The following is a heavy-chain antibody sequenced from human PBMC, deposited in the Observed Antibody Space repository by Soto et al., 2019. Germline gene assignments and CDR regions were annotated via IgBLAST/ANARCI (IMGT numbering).Heavy chain of an antibody. CDR1: GDSVTNYF. J-gene: IGHJ4*02. D-gene: IGHD2-8*01. Sequence: SETLSLTCTVSGDSVTNYFWSWMRQPPGKGLEWIGHMYHGGRTNYSPSLKRRVTMSLDSSRNQFSLNLSSVTAADTAVYFCASDPGYGNNGVCPIFEFWAQGLLV. CDR2: MYHGGRT. CDR3: ASDPGYGNNGVCPIFEF. V-gene: IGHV4-59*02.